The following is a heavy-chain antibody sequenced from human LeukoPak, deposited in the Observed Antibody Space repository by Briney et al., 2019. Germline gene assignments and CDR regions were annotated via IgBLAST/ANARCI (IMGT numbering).Heavy chain of an antibody. CDR1: GYTLTSYG. V-gene: IGHV1-18*01. J-gene: IGHJ4*01. CDR2: ISTQSGNT. Sequence: ASVKVSCKASGYTLTSYGINWMRQAPGQGLEWMGWISTQSGNTNYAQKVQGRLTLTTDRSTNTAYMELRSLRSDDTAVYYCARGAYGEKWGQGTLVTVSS. D-gene: IGHD4-17*01. CDR3: ARGAYGEK.